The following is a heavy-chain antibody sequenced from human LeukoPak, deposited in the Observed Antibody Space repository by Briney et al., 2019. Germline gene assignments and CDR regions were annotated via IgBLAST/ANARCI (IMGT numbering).Heavy chain of an antibody. Sequence: PSETLSLTCTVSGGSISSGSYYWSWIRQPAGKGLEWIGRIYTSGSTNYNPSLKSRVTISVDTSKNQFSLKLSSVTAADTAVYYCARDQFYSSSGNWFDPWGQGTLVTVSS. J-gene: IGHJ5*02. CDR2: IYTSGST. V-gene: IGHV4-61*02. CDR1: GGSISSGSYY. D-gene: IGHD6-13*01. CDR3: ARDQFYSSSGNWFDP.